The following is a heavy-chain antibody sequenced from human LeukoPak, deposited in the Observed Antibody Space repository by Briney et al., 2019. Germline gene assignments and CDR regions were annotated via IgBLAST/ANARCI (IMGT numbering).Heavy chain of an antibody. Sequence: PSETLSLTCTVSGGSISSYYWSWIRQPPGKGLEWIGEINHSGSTNYNPSLKSRVTISVDTSKNQFSLKLSSVTAADTAVYYCARGRLDTAMVTFGDYGTVDYWGQGTLVTVSS. CDR1: GGSISSYY. V-gene: IGHV4-34*01. CDR3: ARGRLDTAMVTFGDYGTVDY. D-gene: IGHD5-18*01. CDR2: INHSGST. J-gene: IGHJ4*02.